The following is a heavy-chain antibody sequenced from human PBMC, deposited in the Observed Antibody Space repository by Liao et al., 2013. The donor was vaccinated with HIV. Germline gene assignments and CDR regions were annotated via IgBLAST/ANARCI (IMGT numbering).Heavy chain of an antibody. CDR3: ARERYDFWSLYYYYYYMDV. V-gene: IGHV4-34*01. D-gene: IGHD3-3*01. Sequence: QVQLQQWGAGLLKPSETLSLTCAVYGGSFSGYYWSWIRQPPGKGLEWIGEINHSGSTNYNPSLKSRVTISVDTSKNQFSLKLSSVTAADTAVYYCARERYDFWSLYYYYYYMDVWGKGTTVTVSS. J-gene: IGHJ6*03. CDR2: INHSGST. CDR1: GGSFSGYY.